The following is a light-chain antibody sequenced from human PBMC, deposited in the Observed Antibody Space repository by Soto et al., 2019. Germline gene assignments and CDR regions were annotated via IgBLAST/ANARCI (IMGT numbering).Light chain of an antibody. CDR1: QGVTTN. V-gene: IGKV3-15*01. J-gene: IGKJ4*01. CDR2: DTS. CDR3: QPYNNWPLT. Sequence: ERVMTQSAATLSVSPGERATLSCRAGQGVTTNFAWYQQKSGQSPRLLIYDTSTRATCVPARFSGSRSGPEFTLTINSLQSEDFAIYYCQPYNNWPLTFGGGTKVDI.